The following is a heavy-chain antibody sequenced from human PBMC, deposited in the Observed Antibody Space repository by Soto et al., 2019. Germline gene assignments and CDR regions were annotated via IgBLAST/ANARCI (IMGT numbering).Heavy chain of an antibody. D-gene: IGHD1-26*01. CDR2: IDPSDSYT. CDR3: ARQVGTVGATTGGFDY. V-gene: IGHV5-10-1*01. Sequence: PGESLKISCKGSGYSFTSYWISWVRQMPGKGLEWMGRIDPSDSYTNYSPSFQGHVTISADKSISTAYLQWSSLKASDTAMYYCARQVGTVGATTGGFDYWGQGNLVTVSS. J-gene: IGHJ4*02. CDR1: GYSFTSYW.